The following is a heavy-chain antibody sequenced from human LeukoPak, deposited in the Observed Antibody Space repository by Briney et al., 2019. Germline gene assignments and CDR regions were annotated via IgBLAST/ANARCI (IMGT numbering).Heavy chain of an antibody. CDR2: FDPEDGET. CDR1: GYTLTELS. D-gene: IGHD5-18*01. V-gene: IGHV1-24*01. J-gene: IGHJ6*02. Sequence: ASVKVSCKVSGYTLTELSMHWVRQAPGKGLEWMGGFDPEDGETIYAQKFQRRVTMAEDTSTDTAYMELSSLRSEDTAVYYCARGAERGYSYGVSYYGMDVWGQGTTVTVSS. CDR3: ARGAERGYSYGVSYYGMDV.